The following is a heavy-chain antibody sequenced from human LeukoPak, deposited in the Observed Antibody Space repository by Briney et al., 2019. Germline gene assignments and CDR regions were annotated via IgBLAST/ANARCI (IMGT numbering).Heavy chain of an antibody. CDR1: GFTFSDYY. CDR3: ARTYQYDRSGYYSY. D-gene: IGHD3-22*01. CDR2: ISRTGGTT. V-gene: IGHV3-11*01. Sequence: GGSLRLSCAASGFTFSDYYMSWIRQAPGKGLEWVSYISRTGGTTDYADSVKGRFTISRDNAKNSLYLQMNSLRAEDTAVYYCARTYQYDRSGYYSYWGQGTLVTVSS. J-gene: IGHJ4*02.